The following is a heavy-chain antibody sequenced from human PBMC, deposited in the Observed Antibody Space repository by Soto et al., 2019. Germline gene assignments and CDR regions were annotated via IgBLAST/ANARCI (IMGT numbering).Heavy chain of an antibody. CDR3: AKTNPSKTHTSGWFDWFDP. J-gene: IGHJ5*02. D-gene: IGHD6-19*01. CDR1: GFTFRSYA. CDR2: INGGGGLI. Sequence: PGRSLRPSCAASGFTFRSYAMTWVCQAPGKGLGWVSTINGGGGLIFYADSVEGRFTTSRDNSKNTLYLQMNSLRAADTAVYYCAKTNPSKTHTSGWFDWFDPWGQGTLVTVSS. V-gene: IGHV3-23*01.